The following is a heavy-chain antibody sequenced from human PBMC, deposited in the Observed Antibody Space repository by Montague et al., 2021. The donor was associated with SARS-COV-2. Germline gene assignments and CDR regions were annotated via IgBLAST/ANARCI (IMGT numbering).Heavy chain of an antibody. D-gene: IGHD3-9*01. CDR1: GFSLSTPNVG. Sequence: VKPTQTLTLTCTFSGFSLSTPNVGVGWIRQPPGKALEWVAVIYSNDEKRYSPSLRNRLTITKDTAKNQVVLSLTYVDPVDTATYYCAHLIRYYDIFTGIPFDYWGQGRQVTVSS. J-gene: IGHJ4*02. V-gene: IGHV2-5*01. CDR2: IYSNDEK. CDR3: AHLIRYYDIFTGIPFDY.